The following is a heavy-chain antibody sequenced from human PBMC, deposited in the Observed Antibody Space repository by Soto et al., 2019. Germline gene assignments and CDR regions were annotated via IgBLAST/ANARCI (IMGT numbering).Heavy chain of an antibody. J-gene: IGHJ4*02. CDR1: GFTFSSYA. CDR2: ISGSGGST. D-gene: IGHD6-19*01. V-gene: IGHV3-23*01. CDR3: AKAGHSSGWPWRSHFDY. Sequence: GGSLRLSCAASGFTFSSYAMSWVRQAPGKGLEWVSAISGSGGSTYYADSVKGRFTISRDNSKNTLYPQMNSLRAEDTAVYYCAKAGHSSGWPWRSHFDYWGQGTLVTVSS.